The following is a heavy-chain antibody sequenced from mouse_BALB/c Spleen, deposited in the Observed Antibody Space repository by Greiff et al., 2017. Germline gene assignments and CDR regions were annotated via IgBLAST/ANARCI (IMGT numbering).Heavy chain of an antibody. Sequence: EVKLVESGPELEKPGASVKISCKASGYSFTGYNMNWVKQSNGKSLEWIGNIDPYYGGTSYNQKFKGKATLTVDKSSSTAYMQLKSLTSEDSAVYYCARIYGYDGDWYFDVWGAGTTVTVSS. CDR1: GYSFTGYN. J-gene: IGHJ1*01. V-gene: IGHV1-39*01. CDR2: IDPYYGGT. CDR3: ARIYGYDGDWYFDV. D-gene: IGHD2-2*01.